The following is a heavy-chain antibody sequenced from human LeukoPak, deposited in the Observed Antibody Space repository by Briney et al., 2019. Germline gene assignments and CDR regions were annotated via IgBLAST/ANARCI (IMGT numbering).Heavy chain of an antibody. Sequence: GESLKISCKASGYSFDNYWIGWVRQMPGKGLEWMGIIYPGDSDTRYSPSFQGQVTISADKSISTAYLQWSSLKASDTAMYYCARQGRRMVYAMNDYWGQGTLVTVSS. V-gene: IGHV5-51*01. J-gene: IGHJ4*02. CDR1: GYSFDNYW. D-gene: IGHD2-8*01. CDR3: ARQGRRMVYAMNDY. CDR2: IYPGDSDT.